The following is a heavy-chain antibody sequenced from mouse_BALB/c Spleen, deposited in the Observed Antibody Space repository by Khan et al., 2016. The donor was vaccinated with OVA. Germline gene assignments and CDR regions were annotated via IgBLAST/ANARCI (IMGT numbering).Heavy chain of an antibody. CDR1: GYSITTDYA. CDR2: ISYRGST. Sequence: EVQLQESGPGLVKPSQSLSLTCTVTGYSITTDYAWNWIRQFPGNKLEWMGYISYRGSTSYNPSLKSRISITRDTSKNQSFMQLNSVTTEDTATFYCARLGPGFSYWGQGTLVTVSA. CDR3: ARLGPGFSY. V-gene: IGHV3-2*02. J-gene: IGHJ3*01. D-gene: IGHD4-1*01.